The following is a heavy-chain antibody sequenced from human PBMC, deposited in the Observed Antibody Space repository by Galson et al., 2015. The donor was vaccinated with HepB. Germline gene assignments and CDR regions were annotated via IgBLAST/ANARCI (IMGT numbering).Heavy chain of an antibody. CDR1: GLSVSSTY. CDR2: LFSGGDT. V-gene: IGHV3-66*02. Sequence: SLRLSCAVSGLSVSSTYMSWVRQAPGRGLEWVSTLFSGGDTWYTDSMKGRLTISRDTSKNILYLEVNTLRPEDTAVYYCARDRLDHWGQGTLVTVSS. J-gene: IGHJ4*02. CDR3: ARDRLDH.